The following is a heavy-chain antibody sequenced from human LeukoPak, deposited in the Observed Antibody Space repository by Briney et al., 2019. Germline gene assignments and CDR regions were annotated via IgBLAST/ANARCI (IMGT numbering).Heavy chain of an antibody. D-gene: IGHD3-22*01. CDR2: IIPIFGTA. CDR1: GGTFSSYA. V-gene: IGHV1-69*01. CDR3: ARSDSSGYYEGGYDY. J-gene: IGHJ4*02. Sequence: SVKVSCKASGGTFSSYAISWVRQAPGQGLEWMGGIIPIFGTANYAQKFQGRVTITADESTSTAYMELSSLRSEDTAVYYCARSDSSGYYEGGYDYWGQGTLVTVFS.